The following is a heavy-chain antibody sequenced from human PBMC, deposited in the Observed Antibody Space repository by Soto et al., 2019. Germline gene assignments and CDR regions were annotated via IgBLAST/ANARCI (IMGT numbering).Heavy chain of an antibody. Sequence: EVQLLESGGGLVQPGGSLRLSCAASGFTFSSYAMSWVRQAPGKGLEWVSGISGSGGSTYYADSVKGRFTISRDNSKNTLYLQTNSLRAEDTAVYYYASAAREYYYYGMDVWGQGTTVTVSS. V-gene: IGHV3-23*01. CDR1: GFTFSSYA. J-gene: IGHJ6*02. CDR2: ISGSGGST. CDR3: ASAAREYYYYGMDV.